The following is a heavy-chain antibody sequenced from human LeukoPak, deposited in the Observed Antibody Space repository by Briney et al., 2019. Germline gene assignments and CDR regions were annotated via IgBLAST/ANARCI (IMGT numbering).Heavy chain of an antibody. CDR1: GFTFNNYA. CDR2: IRSSGGST. Sequence: GSLRLSFAASGFTFNNYAMTWVRPAPGKGLEGVSSIRSSGGSTYYADPVKGRFTISRDNSKNTLYLQMNSLRFEDTAVYYCATGEGIAWFFQHWGQGTLVTASS. J-gene: IGHJ1*01. CDR3: ATGEGIAWFFQH. V-gene: IGHV3-23*01. D-gene: IGHD6-13*01.